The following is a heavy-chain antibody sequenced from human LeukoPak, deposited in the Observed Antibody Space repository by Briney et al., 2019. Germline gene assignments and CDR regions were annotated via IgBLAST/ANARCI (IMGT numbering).Heavy chain of an antibody. J-gene: IGHJ5*02. CDR2: ISGYNGNT. CDR3: ARDFGTSSLFDP. CDR1: GYTFSSYG. D-gene: IGHD2-2*01. Sequence: ASVKVSCKASGYTFSSYGISWVRQAPGQGLEWMGWISGYNGNTKYTDRLQGRVTMTRDNSTKPAYMELRSLRVDDSAVYYCARDFGTSSLFDPWGQGTQVTVSS. V-gene: IGHV1-18*01.